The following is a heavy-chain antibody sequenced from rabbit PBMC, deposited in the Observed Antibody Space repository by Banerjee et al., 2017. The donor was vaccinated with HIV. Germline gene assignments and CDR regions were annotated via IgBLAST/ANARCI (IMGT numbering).Heavy chain of an antibody. J-gene: IGHJ6*01. D-gene: IGHD1-1*01. CDR3: ARSTSGYDIVDL. V-gene: IGHV1S45*01. Sequence: QEQLEESGGDLVKPEGSLTLTCTASGFSFSSKWVYWGRQAPGKVLLLISCIWPGSSGITDYASWAKCRFTISKTSSTTVHLQMTSLTAADTASYFCARSTSGYDIVDLWGPGTLVTVS. CDR1: GFSFSSKW. CDR2: IWPGSSGIT.